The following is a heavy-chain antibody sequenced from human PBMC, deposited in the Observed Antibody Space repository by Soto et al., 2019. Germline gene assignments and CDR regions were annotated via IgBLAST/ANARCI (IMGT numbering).Heavy chain of an antibody. CDR1: GYTFTSHD. D-gene: IGHD4-17*01. Sequence: QVQLVQSGAEVKKSGASVKVSLKASGYTFTSHDINWVRLATGQGLEWMGWMNPNSGNTGYAQKFQGRVTMTRNTSISTAYMELSSLRSEDTAVYYCARWDYGYYARFDYWGQGTLVTVSS. CDR3: ARWDYGYYARFDY. CDR2: MNPNSGNT. V-gene: IGHV1-8*01. J-gene: IGHJ4*02.